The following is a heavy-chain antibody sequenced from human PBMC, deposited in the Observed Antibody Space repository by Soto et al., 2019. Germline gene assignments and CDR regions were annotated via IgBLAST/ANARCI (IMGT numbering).Heavy chain of an antibody. J-gene: IGHJ4*02. CDR1: GFTFSSYG. D-gene: IGHD5-12*01. V-gene: IGHV3-30*18. CDR2: ISYDGSNK. CDR3: AKGRGYSGSPPDF. Sequence: QVQLMESGGGVVQPGRSLRLSCAASGFTFSSYGMHWVRQAPGKGLEWVAVISYDGSNKYYADSVKGRFTISRDNSKNTLYLQMNSLRAEDTAVYYCAKGRGYSGSPPDFWGQGTLVTVSS.